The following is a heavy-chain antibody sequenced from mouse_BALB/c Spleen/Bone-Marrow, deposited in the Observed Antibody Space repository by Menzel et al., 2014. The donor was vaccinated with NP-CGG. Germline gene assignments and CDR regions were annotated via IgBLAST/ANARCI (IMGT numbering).Heavy chain of an antibody. CDR2: INPNIGGP. J-gene: IGHJ2*01. CDR3: TRSRYGDY. D-gene: IGHD2-14*01. V-gene: IGHV1-22*01. Sequence: VQLQQSGSELVKPGPSVKISCKTSGYTFTDYTMHWVKQSHGKSLEWIGHINPNIGGPSYNQKFKGKATLTLDKSSRTAYMELRSLTSEDSAVYYCTRSRYGDYWGQGTTLTVSS. CDR1: GYTFTDYT.